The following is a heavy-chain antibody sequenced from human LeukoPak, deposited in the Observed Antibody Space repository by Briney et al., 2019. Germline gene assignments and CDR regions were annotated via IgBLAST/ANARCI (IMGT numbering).Heavy chain of an antibody. CDR1: GGSISSYY. Sequence: SSETLSLTCTVSGGSISSYYWSWIRQPPGKGLEWIANIYHTGSTNYNPSLSSRVTISIDTAKNPFSLRLTAVTAADTAVYYCARRGRNSSGWQDYLWGQGTLVTVSS. V-gene: IGHV4-59*01. J-gene: IGHJ4*02. CDR2: IYHTGST. CDR3: ARRGRNSSGWQDYL. D-gene: IGHD6-25*01.